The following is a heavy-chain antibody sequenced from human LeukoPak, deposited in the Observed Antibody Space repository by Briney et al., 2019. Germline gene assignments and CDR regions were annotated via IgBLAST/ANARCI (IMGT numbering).Heavy chain of an antibody. J-gene: IGHJ4*02. D-gene: IGHD3-22*01. CDR1: GGSISSYY. V-gene: IGHV4-4*07. CDR2: IYTSGST. CDR3: TSIPYYSDDFIYFDF. Sequence: SETLSLTCTVSGGSISSYYWSWIRQPAGKGLEWIGRIYTSGSTNYNPSLKSRVTMSVDTSKNQFSLNLSSVTAADTAVYYCTSIPYYSDDFIYFDFWGQGIQVTVAS.